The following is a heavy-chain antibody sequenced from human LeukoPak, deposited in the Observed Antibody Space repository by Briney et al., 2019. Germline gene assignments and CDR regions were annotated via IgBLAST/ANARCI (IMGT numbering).Heavy chain of an antibody. CDR3: ARDRFGDHSQNYYELGY. V-gene: IGHV4-61*02. CDR2: MRGSRTT. CDR1: GDSIVSDPYY. J-gene: IGHJ4*02. Sequence: SETLSLTCTVSGDSIVSDPYYWSWIRQPAGKGLEWIGRMRGSRTTNYNPSFKSRATISADTSKNQFSLMLTSVTAADTAVYYCARDRFGDHSQNYYELGYWGQGKLVTISS. D-gene: IGHD3-3*01.